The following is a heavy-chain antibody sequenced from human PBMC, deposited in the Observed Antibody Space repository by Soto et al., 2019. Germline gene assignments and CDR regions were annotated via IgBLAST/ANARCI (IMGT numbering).Heavy chain of an antibody. V-gene: IGHV3-23*01. CDR3: AKNQGVELVPLATVDWFDP. J-gene: IGHJ5*02. Sequence: VGSLRLSCAASGFIFENFGMSWVRQAPGKGLEWISSISGSGFKKYYADSVKGRFTISRDNSKSTVYLELNNLSAEDTAVYHCAKNQGVELVPLATVDWFDPWGQGSVV. CDR1: GFIFENFG. CDR2: ISGSGFKK. D-gene: IGHD1-26*01.